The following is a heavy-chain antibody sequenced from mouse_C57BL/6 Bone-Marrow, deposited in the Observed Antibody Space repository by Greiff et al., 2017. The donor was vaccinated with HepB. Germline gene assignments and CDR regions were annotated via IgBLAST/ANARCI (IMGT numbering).Heavy chain of an antibody. CDR3: TRDNTMITPYWYFDV. Sequence: EVKLVESGEGLVKPGGSLKLSCAASGFTFSSYAMSWVRQTPEKRLEWVAYISSGGDYIYYADTVKGRFTISRDNARNTLYLQMSSLKSEDTAMYYCTRDNTMITPYWYFDVWGTGTTVTVSS. D-gene: IGHD2-4*01. J-gene: IGHJ1*03. CDR1: GFTFSSYA. CDR2: ISSGGDYI. V-gene: IGHV5-9-1*02.